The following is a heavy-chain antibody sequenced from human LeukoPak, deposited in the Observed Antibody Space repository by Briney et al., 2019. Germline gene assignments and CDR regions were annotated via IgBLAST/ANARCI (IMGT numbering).Heavy chain of an antibody. CDR2: ISSSSSYI. D-gene: IGHD5-18*01. CDR1: GFTFSSYS. Sequence: AGGSLRLSCAASGFTFSSYSMNWVRQAPGKGLEWVSSISSSSSYIYYADSVKGRFTISRDNAKNSLYLQMNSLGAEDTAVYYCARDRYSYGPLADYWGQGTLVTVSS. J-gene: IGHJ4*02. CDR3: ARDRYSYGPLADY. V-gene: IGHV3-21*01.